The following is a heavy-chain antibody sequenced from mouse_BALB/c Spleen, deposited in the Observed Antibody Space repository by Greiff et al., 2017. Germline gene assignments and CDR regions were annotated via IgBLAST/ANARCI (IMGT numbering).Heavy chain of an antibody. Sequence: VHVKQSGPELVKPGASVKMSCKASGYTFTSYVMHWVKQKPGQGLEWIGYINPYNDGTKYNEKFKGKATLTSDKSSSTAYMELSSLTSEDSAVYYCARLTTARDLHYWGQGTTLTVSS. D-gene: IGHD3-2*01. J-gene: IGHJ2*01. CDR1: GYTFTSYV. V-gene: IGHV1-14*01. CDR3: ARLTTARDLHY. CDR2: INPYNDGT.